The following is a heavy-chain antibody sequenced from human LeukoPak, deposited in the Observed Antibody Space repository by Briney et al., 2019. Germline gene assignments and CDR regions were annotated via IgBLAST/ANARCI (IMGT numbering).Heavy chain of an antibody. Sequence: SVKVSCKASGGTFSSYAISWVRQAPGQGLEWMGRIIPILGIANYAQKFQGRVTITADKSTSTAYMELSSLRSEDTAVYYCARGGLYYYDSSGYFDYWGQGTLVTVSS. J-gene: IGHJ4*02. V-gene: IGHV1-69*04. CDR3: ARGGLYYYDSSGYFDY. CDR1: GGTFSSYA. CDR2: IIPILGIA. D-gene: IGHD3-22*01.